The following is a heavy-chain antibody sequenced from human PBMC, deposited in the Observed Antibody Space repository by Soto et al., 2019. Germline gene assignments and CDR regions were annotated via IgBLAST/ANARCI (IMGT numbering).Heavy chain of an antibody. CDR3: ARGAYSDSSSYFDY. J-gene: IGHJ4*02. CDR1: GDSISSGDHY. D-gene: IGHD6-6*01. V-gene: IGHV4-30-4*01. CDR2: IYYSGTT. Sequence: QVQLQESGPGLVKPSQTLSLTCTVSGDSISSGDHYWSWIRQPPGKGLEWFGYIYYSGTTYSRPYIQRRVTISVDTSKNQFSLTLNSVTAADTAVYYCARGAYSDSSSYFDYWGQGTLVPVSS.